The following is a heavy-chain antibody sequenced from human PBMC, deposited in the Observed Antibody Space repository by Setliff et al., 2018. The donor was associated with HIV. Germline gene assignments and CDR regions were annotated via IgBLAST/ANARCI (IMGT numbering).Heavy chain of an antibody. D-gene: IGHD2-2*01. J-gene: IGHJ4*01. CDR2: IFYRGDT. Sequence: PSETLSLTCTVSGGTIASGGHYWSWIRQHPGKGLEWIGYIFYRGDTSYNPSLKSRLTLSLDMSKHQFSLKLSSVTAADTAVFYCARVNFLGGCSTSCPVHYWGHVTLFTVAS. CDR3: ARVNFLGGCSTSCPVHY. V-gene: IGHV4-31*03. CDR1: GGTIASGGHY.